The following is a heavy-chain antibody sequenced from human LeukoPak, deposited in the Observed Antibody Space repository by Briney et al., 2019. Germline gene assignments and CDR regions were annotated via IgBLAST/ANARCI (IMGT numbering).Heavy chain of an antibody. CDR1: GGSISSSSHS. J-gene: IGHJ5*02. D-gene: IGHD1-1*01. Sequence: SETLSLTCTVSGGSISSSSHSWGWIRQPPGKGLEWTGSIYYTGRTYYNPSLESRLTISVDTSKNQFSLKLTSETAADTAIYYCAQSLGSGNWIGNWFDPWGQGTLVTVSS. V-gene: IGHV4-39*01. CDR3: AQSLGSGNWIGNWFDP. CDR2: IYYTGRT.